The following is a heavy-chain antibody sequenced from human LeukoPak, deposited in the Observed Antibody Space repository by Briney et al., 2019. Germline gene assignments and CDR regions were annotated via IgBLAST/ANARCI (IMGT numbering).Heavy chain of an antibody. Sequence: SDTLSLTCNVSGGSISISSYYWAWIRQPPGKELVWIGSINYSGNTYYNPSVKSRVTISVDTPKNQFSLKLSSVTAADTAVYYCARDGTNDAFDIWGQGTMVTVSS. CDR3: ARDGTNDAFDI. J-gene: IGHJ3*02. D-gene: IGHD1-26*01. V-gene: IGHV4-39*07. CDR1: GGSISISSYY. CDR2: INYSGNT.